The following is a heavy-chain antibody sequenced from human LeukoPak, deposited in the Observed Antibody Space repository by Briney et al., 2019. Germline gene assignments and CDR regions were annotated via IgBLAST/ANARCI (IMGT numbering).Heavy chain of an antibody. CDR2: INQDGGTR. CDR1: GFTFSNTW. V-gene: IGHV3-7*01. J-gene: IGHJ4*02. Sequence: GGSLRLSCAASGFTFSNTWMAWVRQAPGKGLEWVANINQDGGTRQYADSVRGRFTISRDNAKNSLYLEMNSLRAEDTGLYHCARDMKGNLDYWGQGTLVTISS. CDR3: ARDMKGNLDY. D-gene: IGHD3-16*01.